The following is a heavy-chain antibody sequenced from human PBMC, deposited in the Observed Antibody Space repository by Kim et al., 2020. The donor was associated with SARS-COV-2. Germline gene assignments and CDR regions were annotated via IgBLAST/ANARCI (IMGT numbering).Heavy chain of an antibody. CDR1: GFTFSGSA. Sequence: GGSLRLSCAASGFTFSGSAMHWVRQASGKGLEWVGRIRSKTNNYATAYAASVKGRFTISRDESKNTAYLQMNSLKTEDTAVYYCTRTSGWYPMYVWGQGTTVTVSS. CDR2: IRSKTNNYAT. CDR3: TRTSGWYPMYV. J-gene: IGHJ6*02. V-gene: IGHV3-73*01. D-gene: IGHD6-19*01.